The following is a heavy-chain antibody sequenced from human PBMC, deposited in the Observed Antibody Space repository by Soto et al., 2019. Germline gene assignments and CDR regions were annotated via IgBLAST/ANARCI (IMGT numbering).Heavy chain of an antibody. CDR1: GASISSTNW. J-gene: IGHJ6*02. Sequence: QVQLQESGPGLVKPSGTLSLTCAVSGASISSTNWWSWVRQPPGKGLEWIGEIHHSGRTNYIPSLKSRVTIPVDKSKNQFSLRLSSVTAADTAVYYCTRTSVPHSYGMDVWGQGTTVTVSS. V-gene: IGHV4-4*02. CDR2: IHHSGRT. CDR3: TRTSVPHSYGMDV.